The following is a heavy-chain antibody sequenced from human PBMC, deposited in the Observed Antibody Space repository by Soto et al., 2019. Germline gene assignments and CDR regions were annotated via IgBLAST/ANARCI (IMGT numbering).Heavy chain of an antibody. D-gene: IGHD4-17*01. J-gene: IGHJ3*02. V-gene: IGHV1-18*01. Sequence: ASLKLSCKASGYTFTSYGISWLRQAPGQGLEWMGWISAYNGNTNYAQKLQGRVTMTPDTSTSTAYMELRSLRSDDTAVYYCARAYAKLRAFDIWGQGTMVTVSS. CDR2: ISAYNGNT. CDR3: ARAYAKLRAFDI. CDR1: GYTFTSYG.